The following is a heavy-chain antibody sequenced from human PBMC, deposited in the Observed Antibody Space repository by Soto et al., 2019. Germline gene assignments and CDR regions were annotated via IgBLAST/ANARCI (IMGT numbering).Heavy chain of an antibody. J-gene: IGHJ4*02. CDR3: AKDPTSYDSSAQFDS. Sequence: PGGSLRLSCAASGFTFSSYWMTWVRQAPGKGLEWVANIKQDGSAKYYVDSVKGRFTISRDNSKNTLYLQMNSLRAEDTAVYYCAKDPTSYDSSAQFDSWGQGTLVTVSS. CDR1: GFTFSSYW. CDR2: IKQDGSAK. D-gene: IGHD3-22*01. V-gene: IGHV3-7*03.